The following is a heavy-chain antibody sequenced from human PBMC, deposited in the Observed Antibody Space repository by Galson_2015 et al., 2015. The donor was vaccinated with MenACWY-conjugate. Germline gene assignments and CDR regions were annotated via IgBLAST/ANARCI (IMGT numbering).Heavy chain of an antibody. V-gene: IGHV1-46*01. CDR3: AREGKANDYGGNSADY. CDR1: GYTFTSYY. Sequence: SVKVSCKASGYTFTSYYMHWVRQAPGQGLEWMGIINPSGGSTSYAQKFQGRVTMTRDTSTSTVYMELSSLRSEDTAVYYCAREGKANDYGGNSADYWGQGTPVTVSS. D-gene: IGHD4-23*01. J-gene: IGHJ4*02. CDR2: INPSGGST.